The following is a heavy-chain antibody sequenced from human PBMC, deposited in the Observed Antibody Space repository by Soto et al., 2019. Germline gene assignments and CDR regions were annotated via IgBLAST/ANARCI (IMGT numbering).Heavy chain of an antibody. CDR2: ISPSASDT. CDR1: GFSFSTSS. V-gene: IGHV3-23*01. D-gene: IGHD5-18*01. J-gene: IGHJ4*02. CDR3: AKGGYTFAYE. Sequence: EVQLLESGGDLVQPGGSLRLSCAASGFSFSTSSMAWVRQPPGKGLEWVSVISPSASDTLYADSVKGRFTISRDNSQNTLFLQMTSLRADDTAVYYCAKGGYTFAYEWGQGALVTVSS.